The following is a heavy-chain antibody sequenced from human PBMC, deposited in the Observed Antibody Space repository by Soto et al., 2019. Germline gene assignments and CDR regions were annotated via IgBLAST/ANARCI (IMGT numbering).Heavy chain of an antibody. CDR1: GFTFLSYG. V-gene: IGHV3-23*01. Sequence: PGGSLRLSVASSGFTFLSYGISWVSQAPGKGLEWVSAISGSGGSTYYADSVKGRFTISRDNSKNTLYLQMNSLRAEDTAVYYCAKFRGYDTGRGKTPSFDYWGQGTLVTVSS. CDR2: ISGSGGST. D-gene: IGHD3-22*01. J-gene: IGHJ4*02. CDR3: AKFRGYDTGRGKTPSFDY.